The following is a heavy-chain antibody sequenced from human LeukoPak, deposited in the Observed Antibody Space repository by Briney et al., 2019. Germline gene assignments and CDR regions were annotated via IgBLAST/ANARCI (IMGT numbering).Heavy chain of an antibody. J-gene: IGHJ6*02. CDR1: GFTFSSYA. CDR3: AKDGAVAGYYYGMDV. D-gene: IGHD6-19*01. CDR2: ISGSGGST. V-gene: IGHV3-23*01. Sequence: PGGSLRLSCAASGFTFSSYAMSWVRQAPGKGLEWVSAISGSGGSTYYADSVKGRFTISRDSSKNTLYLQMNSLRAEDTAVYYCAKDGAVAGYYYGMDVWGQGTTVTVSS.